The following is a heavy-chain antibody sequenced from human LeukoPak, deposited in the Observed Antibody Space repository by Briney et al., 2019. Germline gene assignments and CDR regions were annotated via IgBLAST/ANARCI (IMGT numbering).Heavy chain of an antibody. CDR3: ARGRGLPWFGESNAFDI. V-gene: IGHV1-8*01. J-gene: IGHJ3*02. CDR1: GYTFTSYD. Sequence: VASVKVSCKASGYTFTSYDINWVRQATGQGLEWMGWMNPNSGNTGYARKFQGRVTLTRNTSISTAYMELSSLRSEDTAVYYCARGRGLPWFGESNAFDIWGQGTTVTVPS. D-gene: IGHD3-10*01. CDR2: MNPNSGNT.